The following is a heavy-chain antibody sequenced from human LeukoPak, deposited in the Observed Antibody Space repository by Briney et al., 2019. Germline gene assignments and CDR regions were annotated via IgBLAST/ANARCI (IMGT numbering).Heavy chain of an antibody. Sequence: PSETLSLTCTVSGGSISSHYWSWIRQPPGKGLEWVGYIYYSGSTNYNPSLKSRVTISVDTCKNQFSLKLSSVAAADTAVYCCAREGSSWKRSGFDPWGQGTLVTVSS. J-gene: IGHJ5*02. D-gene: IGHD6-13*01. CDR1: GGSISSHY. V-gene: IGHV4-59*11. CDR2: IYYSGST. CDR3: AREGSSWKRSGFDP.